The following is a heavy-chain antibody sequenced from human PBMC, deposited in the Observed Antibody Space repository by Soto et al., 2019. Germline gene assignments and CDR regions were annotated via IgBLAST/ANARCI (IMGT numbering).Heavy chain of an antibody. CDR3: ASCRGGLVI. V-gene: IGHV4-30-2*01. J-gene: IGHJ3*02. CDR1: GGSISSGGYS. D-gene: IGHD3-16*01. CDR2: IYHSGST. Sequence: QLQLQESGSGLVKPSQTLSLTCAVSGGSISSGGYSWSWIRQPPGKGLEWIGYIYHSGSTYYNPSIKSRVTTSVDRSKSQFSLKLSSVTAADTAVYYCASCRGGLVIWCHGTMVTVSS.